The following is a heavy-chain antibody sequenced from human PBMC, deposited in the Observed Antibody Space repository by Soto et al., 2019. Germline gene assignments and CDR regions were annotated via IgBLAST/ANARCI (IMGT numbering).Heavy chain of an antibody. Sequence: PGGSLRLSCAAAGFTFRRHAMSWVRQTPGKGLEWVSGITSSGRRTDYAGSVKGRFTISRDNSENTLYLQMDSLRGDDTAVYYCAKSTICGDDCYVYIALWGQGALVTVSS. CDR3: AKSTICGDDCYVYIAL. CDR2: ITSSGRRT. V-gene: IGHV3-23*01. J-gene: IGHJ4*02. CDR1: GFTFRRHA. D-gene: IGHD2-21*01.